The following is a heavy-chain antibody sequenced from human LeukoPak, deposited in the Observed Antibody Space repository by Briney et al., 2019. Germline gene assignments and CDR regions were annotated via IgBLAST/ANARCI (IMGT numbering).Heavy chain of an antibody. CDR3: AKVRGTYSSGFFFDS. CDR2: ISWNSGYI. J-gene: IGHJ4*02. Sequence: SGGSLRLSCEASGFTLDQFAMNWVRQAPGKGLEWLSIISWNSGYIGYADSVKGRFTVSRDNAKNSLYLEMNSLRAEDTAFYYCAKVRGTYSSGFFFDSWGQGALVTVSS. D-gene: IGHD6-19*01. V-gene: IGHV3-9*01. CDR1: GFTLDQFA.